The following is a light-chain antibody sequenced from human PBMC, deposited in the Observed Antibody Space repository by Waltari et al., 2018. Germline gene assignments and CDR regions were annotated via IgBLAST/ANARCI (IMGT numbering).Light chain of an antibody. CDR2: DVT. Sequence: QPALPQPRSVSGSPGQPVTISCPGPSSDLGRYNYVCWYQQHPGKAPKLLIYDVTERPSGVPDRFSASKSGNTASLTISGLQAEDEADYYCCSNAGSYEVFGGGTKLTVL. J-gene: IGLJ2*01. CDR3: CSNAGSYEV. CDR1: SSDLGRYNY. V-gene: IGLV2-11*01.